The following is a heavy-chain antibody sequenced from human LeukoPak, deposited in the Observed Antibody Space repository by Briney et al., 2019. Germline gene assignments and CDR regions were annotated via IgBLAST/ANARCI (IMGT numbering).Heavy chain of an antibody. CDR2: ISYDGSNK. D-gene: IGHD2-2*01. J-gene: IGHJ3*02. Sequence: PGGSLRLSCAASGFTFSSYAMHWVRQAPGKGLGWVAVISYDGSNKYYADSVKGRFTISRDNSKNTLYLQMNSLRAEDTAVYYCASLVVPAAIEDAFDIWGQGTMVTVSS. CDR1: GFTFSSYA. V-gene: IGHV3-30*04. CDR3: ASLVVPAAIEDAFDI.